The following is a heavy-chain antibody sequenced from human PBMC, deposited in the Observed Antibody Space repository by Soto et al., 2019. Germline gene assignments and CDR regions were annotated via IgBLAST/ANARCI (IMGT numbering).Heavy chain of an antibody. D-gene: IGHD2-15*01. Sequence: EVQLLESGGGLVQPGGSLRLSWVVSGFTFDTYVISWVRQAPGKGLEWVSTISGSGTRTYHADYVKGRFTISRDNSKKPLYVQMNSLRVEDTAVYYCSKVGDSCPPYWYFYLWGRGTLVALS. V-gene: IGHV3-23*01. CDR2: ISGSGTRT. J-gene: IGHJ2*01. CDR1: GFTFDTYV. CDR3: SKVGDSCPPYWYFYL.